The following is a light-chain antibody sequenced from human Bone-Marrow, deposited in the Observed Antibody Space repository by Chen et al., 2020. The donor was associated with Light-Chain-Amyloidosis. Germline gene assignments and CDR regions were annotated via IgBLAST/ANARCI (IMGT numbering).Light chain of an antibody. Sequence: QVVLTQSPSASASLGASVKITCPLSSGHSSDDSAWPQHQPDKGPRCLMNINSDGSHLNGVGIPARFSGSGSGAARSLTISRLQSEDEADYYCQTWGTGVRGVFGGGTKLTVV. CDR2: INSDGSH. CDR1: SGHSSDD. V-gene: IGLV4-69*01. CDR3: QTWGTGVRGV. J-gene: IGLJ3*02.